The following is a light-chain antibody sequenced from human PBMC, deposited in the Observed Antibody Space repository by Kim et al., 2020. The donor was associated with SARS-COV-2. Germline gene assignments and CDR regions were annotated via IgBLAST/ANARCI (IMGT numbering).Light chain of an antibody. CDR2: AAS. J-gene: IGKJ3*01. V-gene: IGKV1-39*01. CDR3: QQSYITPFT. CDR1: QSISSH. Sequence: DIQMTQSPSTLSASVGDRVTITCRTTQSISSHLNWYQQKPGRAPKLLISAASTLQGGVPSRFSGSGSETDFSLTISSLQPEDFATYFCQQSYITPFTFGPGTKVDIK.